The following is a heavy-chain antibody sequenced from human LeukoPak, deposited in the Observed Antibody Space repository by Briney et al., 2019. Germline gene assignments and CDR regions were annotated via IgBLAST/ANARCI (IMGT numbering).Heavy chain of an antibody. Sequence: VSCKASGYTFTSYDINWVRQATGQGLGWMGWMNPNSGNTGYAQKFQGRVTMTRNTSISTAYMELSSLRSEDTAVYYCAREVEKGEWLSPKPDFDPWGQGTLVTVSS. CDR1: GYTFTSYD. J-gene: IGHJ5*02. D-gene: IGHD3-3*01. V-gene: IGHV1-8*01. CDR2: MNPNSGNT. CDR3: AREVEKGEWLSPKPDFDP.